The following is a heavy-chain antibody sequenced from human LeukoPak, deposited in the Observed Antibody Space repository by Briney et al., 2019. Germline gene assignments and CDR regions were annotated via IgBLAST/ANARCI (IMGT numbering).Heavy chain of an antibody. Sequence: GGTLRLSCAASGFTFSRYGMSGVREAPGKGVEGGSGISCSGGATYYADSVKGPFTISRDNAKTSLYLQMNSLRAEDTAVYYCARVHSSSWDGDYFDYWGQGTLVTVSS. CDR3: ARVHSSSWDGDYFDY. CDR2: ISCSGGAT. CDR1: GFTFSRYG. J-gene: IGHJ4*02. V-gene: IGHV3-23*01. D-gene: IGHD6-13*01.